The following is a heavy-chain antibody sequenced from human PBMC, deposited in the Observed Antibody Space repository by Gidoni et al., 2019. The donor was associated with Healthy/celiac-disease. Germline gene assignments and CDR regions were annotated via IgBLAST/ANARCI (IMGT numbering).Heavy chain of an antibody. CDR1: GFTFSSYA. J-gene: IGHJ4*02. CDR3: AKAPYGDYYFDY. Sequence: EVQLLESGGGLVQPGGSLRLSCAAAGFTFSSYARSWVRQAPGKGLEWVSAISGSGGRTYYADSVKGRFTISRDNSKNTLYLQMNRLRAEDTAVYYCAKAPYGDYYFDYWGQGTLVTVSS. D-gene: IGHD4-17*01. V-gene: IGHV3-23*01. CDR2: ISGSGGRT.